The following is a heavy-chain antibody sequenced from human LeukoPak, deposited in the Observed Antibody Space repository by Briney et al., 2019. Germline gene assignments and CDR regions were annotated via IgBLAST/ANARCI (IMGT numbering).Heavy chain of an antibody. J-gene: IGHJ4*02. V-gene: IGHV5-51*01. Sequence: GESLKISCKASGYSFTSYWIGWVRQMPGKGLEWMGIIYPGDSDTRYSPSFQGQVTISADKSISTAYLQWSSLKASDTAMYYCARLGTPTPLRLLWFGEFRIWGQGTLVTVSS. D-gene: IGHD3-10*01. CDR3: ARLGTPTPLRLLWFGEFRI. CDR2: IYPGDSDT. CDR1: GYSFTSYW.